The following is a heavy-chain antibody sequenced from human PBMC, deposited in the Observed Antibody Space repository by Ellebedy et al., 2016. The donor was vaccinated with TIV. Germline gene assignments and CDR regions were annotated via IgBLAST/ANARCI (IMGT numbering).Heavy chain of an antibody. Sequence: PGGSLRLSCEAFGFPFSTYWMHWVRQVPGKGLVWVSRLSPDGTDGNQADSVRGRFSMSRDNAKNTVYLHMYSLRAEDTAVYHCAALKIVSIFDHFDVWGQGTTVTVSS. CDR3: AALKIVSIFDHFDV. CDR1: GFPFSTYW. V-gene: IGHV3-74*01. D-gene: IGHD3-3*02. J-gene: IGHJ3*01. CDR2: LSPDGTDG.